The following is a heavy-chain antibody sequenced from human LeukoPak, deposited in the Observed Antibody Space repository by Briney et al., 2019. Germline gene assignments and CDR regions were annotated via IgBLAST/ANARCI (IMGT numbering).Heavy chain of an antibody. J-gene: IGHJ4*02. CDR2: ISAYNGNT. D-gene: IGHD4-17*01. Sequence: EWMGWISAYNGNTNYAQKLQGRVTMTTDTSTSTAYMELRSLRSDDTAVYYCAREYGDYFDYWGQGTLVTVSS. CDR3: AREYGDYFDY. V-gene: IGHV1-18*01.